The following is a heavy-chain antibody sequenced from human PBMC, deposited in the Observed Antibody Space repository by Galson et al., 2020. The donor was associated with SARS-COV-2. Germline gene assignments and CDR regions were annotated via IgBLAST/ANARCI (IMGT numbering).Heavy chain of an antibody. CDR1: GFTFSSYS. J-gene: IGHJ2*01. Sequence: GESLKNSPSASGFTFSSYSMNWVRQAPGKGLEWVSSINNSSSYIYYADSVKGRITISRDNAKDSLYLQMNSLRAEDTAVYYFARDPAAGLYDFWSGYWYFDIWGRGTLVTVSS. CDR2: INNSSSYI. CDR3: ARDPAAGLYDFWSGYWYFDI. D-gene: IGHD3-3*01. V-gene: IGHV3-21*01.